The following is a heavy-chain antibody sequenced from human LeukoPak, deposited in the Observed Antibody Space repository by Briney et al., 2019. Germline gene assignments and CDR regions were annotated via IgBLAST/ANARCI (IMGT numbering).Heavy chain of an antibody. CDR3: ARDVDPGAFDI. D-gene: IGHD5-12*01. CDR2: IWYDGSNK. Sequence: PGGSLRLSRAASGFTFSSYGMHWVRQAPGKGLEWVAVIWYDGSNKYYADSVKGRFTISRDNSKNTLYLQMNSLRAEDTAVYYCARDVDPGAFDIWGQGTMVTVSS. V-gene: IGHV3-33*01. CDR1: GFTFSSYG. J-gene: IGHJ3*02.